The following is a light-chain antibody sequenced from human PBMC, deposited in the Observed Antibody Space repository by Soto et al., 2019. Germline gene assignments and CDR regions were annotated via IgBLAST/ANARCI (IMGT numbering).Light chain of an antibody. V-gene: IGLV2-23*01. CDR1: SSDVGSYNL. Sequence: QSALTQAASVSGSPGQSITISCTGTSSDVGSYNLVSWYQQHPGKAPKLMIYEDSKRPSGVSNRFFGSKSGNTASLTISGLQAEDEADYFCCSYARGSTLVFGGGTKLTVL. CDR3: CSYARGSTLV. J-gene: IGLJ3*02. CDR2: EDS.